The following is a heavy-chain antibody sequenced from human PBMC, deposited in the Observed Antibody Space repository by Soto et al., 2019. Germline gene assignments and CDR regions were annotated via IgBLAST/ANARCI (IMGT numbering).Heavy chain of an antibody. CDR2: ITYDGSNK. V-gene: IGHV3-30-3*01. CDR3: AKAKGSSWYSALDI. J-gene: IGHJ3*02. D-gene: IGHD6-13*01. Sequence: PGGSLRLSCAASGFTFSSYAMHWVRQAPGKGLEWVSVITYDGSNKYYTDSVKGRFTISRDNSKNTLYLQMNSLRAEDTAVYYCAKAKGSSWYSALDIWGQGTMVTVSS. CDR1: GFTFSSYA.